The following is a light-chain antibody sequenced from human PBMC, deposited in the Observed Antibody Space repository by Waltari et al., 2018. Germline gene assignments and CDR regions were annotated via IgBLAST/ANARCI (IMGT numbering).Light chain of an antibody. CDR3: ALYMGGGIWV. V-gene: IGLV8-61*01. CDR1: SGSISTTSY. CDR2: KAN. Sequence: QTVVTQEPSLSVSPGGTVTLTCALSSGSISTTSYATWSQQSPGQAPRTLVYKANSRSSGVPDRFSGSVLGNKAALTITGAQADDESDYYCALYMGGGIWVFGGGTKLTVL. J-gene: IGLJ3*02.